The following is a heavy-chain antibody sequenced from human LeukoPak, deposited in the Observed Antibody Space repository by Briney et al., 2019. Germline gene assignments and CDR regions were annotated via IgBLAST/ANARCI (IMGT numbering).Heavy chain of an antibody. V-gene: IGHV1-69*06. CDR1: GGTFRSYV. Sequence: SVKVSCKASGGTFRSYVFSWVRQAPGQGLEWMGGIIPIFGTANYAQKFQGRVTITADKSTSTAYMELNSLRSEDTAVYYCAREILPVHCDGGSCYSFDDWGQGTLVTVSS. CDR2: IIPIFGTA. D-gene: IGHD2-15*01. J-gene: IGHJ4*02. CDR3: AREILPVHCDGGSCYSFDD.